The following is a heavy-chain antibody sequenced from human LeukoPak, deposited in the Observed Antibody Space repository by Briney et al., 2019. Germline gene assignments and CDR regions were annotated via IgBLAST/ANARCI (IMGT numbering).Heavy chain of an antibody. CDR2: INPSGGST. CDR1: GYTFTSYY. J-gene: IGHJ6*02. V-gene: IGHV1-46*01. D-gene: IGHD2-15*01. Sequence: ASVTVSCTASGYTFTSYYMHWVRQAPGQGLEWMGIINPSGGSTSYAQKFQGRVTMTRDTSTSTVYMELSSLRSEDTAVYYCARPLGYCSGGSCYGHGMDVWGQGTTVTVSS. CDR3: ARPLGYCSGGSCYGHGMDV.